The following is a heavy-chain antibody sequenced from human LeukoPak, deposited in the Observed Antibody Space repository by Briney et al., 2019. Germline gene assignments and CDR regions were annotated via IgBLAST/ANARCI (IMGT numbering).Heavy chain of an antibody. J-gene: IGHJ6*03. Sequence: ASVKVSCMASGYTFTSYGISWVRQAPGQGLEWMGWINPNSGGTNYAQKFQGRVTMTRETSISTVYMELSRLRSDDTAVYYCARGRKAAGTRYYYYMDVWGKGTTVTISS. D-gene: IGHD6-13*01. V-gene: IGHV1-2*02. CDR2: INPNSGGT. CDR3: ARGRKAAGTRYYYYMDV. CDR1: GYTFTSYG.